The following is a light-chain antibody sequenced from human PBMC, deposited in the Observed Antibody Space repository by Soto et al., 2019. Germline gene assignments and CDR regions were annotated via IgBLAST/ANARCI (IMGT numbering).Light chain of an antibody. J-gene: IGKJ2*01. CDR2: GAS. V-gene: IGKV3-15*01. CDR1: QSVSSN. CDR3: QQYNNWPRT. Sequence: EIVMTQSPATLSVSPGERATLSCRASQSVSSNLAWYQQKPGQAPRLLIYGASTRATGIPARFSGSGSGTEFTHTISSRQSEEFAVYYCQQYNNWPRTFGQGNKLEIK.